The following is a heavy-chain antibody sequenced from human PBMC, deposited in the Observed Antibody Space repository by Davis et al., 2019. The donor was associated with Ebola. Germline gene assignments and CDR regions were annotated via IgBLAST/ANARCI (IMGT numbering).Heavy chain of an antibody. V-gene: IGHV3-33*08. Sequence: GGSLRLSCAASGFTVSSNYMSWVRQAPGKGLEWVAVIWYDGSRKYYGDSVKGRFTISRDNSNNLLYLQMNSLRAEDTAVYYCARECRFGSGGSCYAPYYYYYGMDVWGQGTTVTVSS. D-gene: IGHD2-15*01. J-gene: IGHJ6*02. CDR2: IWYDGSRK. CDR1: GFTVSSNY. CDR3: ARECRFGSGGSCYAPYYYYYGMDV.